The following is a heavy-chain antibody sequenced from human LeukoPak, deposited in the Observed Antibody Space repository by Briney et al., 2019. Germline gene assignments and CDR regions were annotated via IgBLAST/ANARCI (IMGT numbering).Heavy chain of an antibody. CDR3: ATQTIFPNWFDP. CDR1: GYSFTSYW. Sequence: GESLKISCKGSGYSFTSYWISWVRQMPGKGLEWMGRIDPSDSYTNYSPSFQGHVTISADKSISTAYLQWSSLKASDTAMYYCATQTIFPNWFDPWGQGTLVTVSS. V-gene: IGHV5-10-1*01. D-gene: IGHD1-1*01. J-gene: IGHJ5*02. CDR2: IDPSDSYT.